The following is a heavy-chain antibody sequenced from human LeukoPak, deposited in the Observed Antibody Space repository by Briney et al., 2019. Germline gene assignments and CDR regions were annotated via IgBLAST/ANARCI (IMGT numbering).Heavy chain of an antibody. CDR1: GFIFSSYW. CDR2: IKQNGSKE. Sequence: GGSLRLSCAASGFIFSSYWMSRVRQAPGKGLEWVANIKQNGSKEYYVDSVRGRFTISRDDAKNSLYLQMNSLRAEDTAVYYCARIPYSSNWYWFDPWGQGTLVMVST. J-gene: IGHJ5*02. CDR3: ARIPYSSNWYWFDP. V-gene: IGHV3-7*03. D-gene: IGHD6-13*01.